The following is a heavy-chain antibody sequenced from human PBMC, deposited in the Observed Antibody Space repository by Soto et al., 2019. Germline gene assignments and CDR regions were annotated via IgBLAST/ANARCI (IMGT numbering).Heavy chain of an antibody. J-gene: IGHJ4*02. D-gene: IGHD3-22*01. V-gene: IGHV1-69*01. Sequence: QVQLVQSGAEVKKPGSSVTVSCKASGGTFSSYAISWVRQAPGQGLEWMGGIIPIFGTANYAQKFQGRVTITADEPTSTAYMELSSLRSEDTAVYYCARAPDTMIVVSYFDYWGQGTLVTVSS. CDR3: ARAPDTMIVVSYFDY. CDR2: IIPIFGTA. CDR1: GGTFSSYA.